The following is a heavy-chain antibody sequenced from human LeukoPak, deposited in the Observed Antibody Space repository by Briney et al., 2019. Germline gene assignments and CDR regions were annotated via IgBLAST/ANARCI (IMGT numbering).Heavy chain of an antibody. J-gene: IGHJ3*02. D-gene: IGHD3-22*01. CDR3: ATPNYYDSSGYYSNAFDI. V-gene: IGHV1-69*04. CDR2: ITPILGIA. CDR1: GGTFSSYA. Sequence: SVKVSCKASGGTFSSYAISWVRQAPGQGLEWMGRITPILGIANYAQKFTITADKSTSTAYMELSSLRSEDTAVYYCATPNYYDSSGYYSNAFDIWGQGTMVTVSS.